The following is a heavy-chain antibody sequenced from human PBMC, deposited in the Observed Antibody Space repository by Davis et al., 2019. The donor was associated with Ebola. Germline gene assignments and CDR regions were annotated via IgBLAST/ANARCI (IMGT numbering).Heavy chain of an antibody. D-gene: IGHD3-16*01. CDR3: AKSGGLRLGVDY. CDR1: GPIFNNYW. V-gene: IGHV3-30*18. Sequence: GGSLRLSCPASGPIFNNYWMSWIRQAPGKGLEWVVIISYDGGDEYYADSVKGRSTISRDNSKNTLYLQMNSLRAEDTAVYYCAKSGGLRLGVDYWGQGTLVTVSS. J-gene: IGHJ4*02. CDR2: ISYDGGDE.